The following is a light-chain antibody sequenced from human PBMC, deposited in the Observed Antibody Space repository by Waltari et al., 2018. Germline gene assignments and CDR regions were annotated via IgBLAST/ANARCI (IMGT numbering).Light chain of an antibody. J-gene: IGKJ1*01. CDR3: LQRSNWPRT. CDR1: QGVSSY. Sequence: EIVLTQSTATLSLSPGERATLTCRASQGVSSYLAWYQQQPGQAPRLLLYSASSRATGNQDRFSGSGSGTDFTLNISSVEPEDFAVYYCLQRSNWPRTFGQGTKVEIK. CDR2: SAS. V-gene: IGKV3-11*01.